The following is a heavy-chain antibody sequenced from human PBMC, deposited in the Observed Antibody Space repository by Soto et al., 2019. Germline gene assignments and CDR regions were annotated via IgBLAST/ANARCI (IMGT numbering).Heavy chain of an antibody. CDR3: VCGGNFFGY. J-gene: IGHJ4*02. Sequence: EVQLVESGGGLVQPGGSLRLPCAASGFTFSTYWMTWVRQPPGKGLEWVASINQDGSERYYVDYVRGRFTISRDNDKNSLYLQMNSLRAEDTAVYSCVCGGNFFGYCGQGTLVTVSP. D-gene: IGHD3-16*01. CDR1: GFTFSTYW. CDR2: INQDGSER. V-gene: IGHV3-7*01.